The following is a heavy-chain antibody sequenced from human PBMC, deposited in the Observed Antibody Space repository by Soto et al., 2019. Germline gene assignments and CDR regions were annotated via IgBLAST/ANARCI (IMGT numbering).Heavy chain of an antibody. CDR3: ARVLPGYSGFEDYFDY. Sequence: SETLSLTCTVSGGSISSYYWSWIRQPPGKGLELIGYIYYSGSTNYNPSLKSRVTISVDTSKNQFSLKLSSVTAADTAVYYCARVLPGYSGFEDYFDYWGQGALVTVS. D-gene: IGHD5-12*01. CDR2: IYYSGST. J-gene: IGHJ4*02. CDR1: GGSISSYY. V-gene: IGHV4-59*01.